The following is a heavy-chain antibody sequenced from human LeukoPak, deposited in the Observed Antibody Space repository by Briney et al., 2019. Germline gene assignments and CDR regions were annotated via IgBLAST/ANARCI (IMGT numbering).Heavy chain of an antibody. D-gene: IGHD2-21*01. CDR1: GGSISSTGYS. Sequence: SETLSLTCTVSGGSISSTGYSWSWIRQLPGKAPEWIGYIHYSGSTYYNPSLKSRLTISIDTSNNQFSLKLSSVTAADTAVYYCARALEIEYYFDYWGQGTLVTVSS. CDR3: ARALEIEYYFDY. CDR2: IHYSGST. V-gene: IGHV4-31*03. J-gene: IGHJ4*02.